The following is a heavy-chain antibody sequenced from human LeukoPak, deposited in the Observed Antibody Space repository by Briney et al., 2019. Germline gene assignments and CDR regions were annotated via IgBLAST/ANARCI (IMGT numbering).Heavy chain of an antibody. CDR3: ARDLYGGIDY. CDR1: GFTFSSYA. Sequence: GGSLRLSCAASGFTFSSYAMHWVRQAPGKGLEWVAVISYDGSNKYYADSVKGRFTISRDNAKNTLYLQMNSLRAEDTAVYYCARDLYGGIDYWGQGTLVTVSS. J-gene: IGHJ4*02. V-gene: IGHV3-30*07. CDR2: ISYDGSNK. D-gene: IGHD4-23*01.